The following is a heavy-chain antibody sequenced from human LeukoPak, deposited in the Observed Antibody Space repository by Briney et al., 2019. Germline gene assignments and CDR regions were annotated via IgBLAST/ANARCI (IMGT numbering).Heavy chain of an antibody. CDR3: ARVGRWASAFDI. Sequence: GGSLRLSCAASGFTFSSYDMHWVRQATGKGLEWVSAIGTAGDTYYPGSVKGRFTISRENAKNSLYLQMNSLRAGDTAVYYCARVGRWASAFDIWGQGTMVTVSS. V-gene: IGHV3-13*01. CDR2: IGTAGDT. D-gene: IGHD1-26*01. CDR1: GFTFSSYD. J-gene: IGHJ3*02.